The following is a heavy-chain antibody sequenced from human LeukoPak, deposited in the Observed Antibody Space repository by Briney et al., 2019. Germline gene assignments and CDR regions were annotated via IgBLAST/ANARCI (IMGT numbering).Heavy chain of an antibody. J-gene: IGHJ4*02. V-gene: IGHV3-48*01. CDR3: VRDVDYAFDY. D-gene: IGHD4-17*01. CDR2: VRTRGDPT. CDR1: GFTFSSYS. Sequence: PGGSLRLSCAASGFTFSSYSMNWVRQPPGKGMEWLSNVRTRGDPTSYADSVRGRFTISRDNAKKSLFLQINSLRVEDTAVYFCVRDVDYAFDYWGQGVLVIVSS.